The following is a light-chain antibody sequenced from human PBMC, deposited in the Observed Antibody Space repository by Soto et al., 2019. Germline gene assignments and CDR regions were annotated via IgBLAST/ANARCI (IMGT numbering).Light chain of an antibody. V-gene: IGKV3-11*01. CDR1: QSVSSY. CDR3: QQRSNWPPIT. CDR2: DAS. Sequence: IVLTQSPATLSLSPGERATLSCRASQSVSSYLAWYQQKPGQAPRLLIYDASNRATGIPARFSGSGSGTDFTLTISSLEPEDFAVYYCQQRSNWPPITFGQGRRPEIK. J-gene: IGKJ5*01.